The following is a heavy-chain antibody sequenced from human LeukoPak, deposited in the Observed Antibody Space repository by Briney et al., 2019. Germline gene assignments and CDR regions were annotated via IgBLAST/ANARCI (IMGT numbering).Heavy chain of an antibody. V-gene: IGHV4-38-2*02. D-gene: IGHD6-19*01. CDR1: GYSISSGYY. CDR2: IYHSGST. J-gene: IGHJ4*02. Sequence: SETLSLTCTVSGYSISSGYYWGWIRQPLGKGLEWIGSIYHSGSTYYNPSLKSRVTISVDTSKNQFSLKLSSVTASDTGVYYSARDAMAGYSSGWYWTRTPQTAYFDYWGQGTLVTVSS. CDR3: ARDAMAGYSSGWYWTRTPQTAYFDY.